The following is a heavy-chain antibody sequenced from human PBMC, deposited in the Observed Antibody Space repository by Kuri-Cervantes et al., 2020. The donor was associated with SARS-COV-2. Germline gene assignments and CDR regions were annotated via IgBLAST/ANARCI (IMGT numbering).Heavy chain of an antibody. CDR3: ARRHYYDSSGPSIALNWFDP. V-gene: IGHV4-59*05. CDR1: GGSISGQY. CDR2: IYYSGST. D-gene: IGHD3-22*01. Sequence: SETLSLTCTVSGGSISGQYCNWIRQSAGKGLEWIGRIYYSGSTYYNPSLKSRVTISVDTSKNQFSLKLSSVTAADTAVYYCARRHYYDSSGPSIALNWFDPWGQGTLVTVSS. J-gene: IGHJ5*02.